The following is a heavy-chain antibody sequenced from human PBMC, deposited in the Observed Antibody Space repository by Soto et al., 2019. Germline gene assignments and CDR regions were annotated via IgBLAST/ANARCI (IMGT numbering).Heavy chain of an antibody. D-gene: IGHD3-10*01. J-gene: IGHJ4*02. V-gene: IGHV4-30-4*01. CDR3: ARAQGSGFLVS. CDR1: GGSISSGDYY. CDR2: IYYSGST. Sequence: QVQLQESGPGLVKPSQTLSLTCTVSGGSISSGDYYWSWSRQPPGKGLEWIGYIYYSGSTYYNPSLKNGVTISVDTSKNQFSLKLSSVTAADTAVYYCARAQGSGFLVSWGQGTLVTVSS.